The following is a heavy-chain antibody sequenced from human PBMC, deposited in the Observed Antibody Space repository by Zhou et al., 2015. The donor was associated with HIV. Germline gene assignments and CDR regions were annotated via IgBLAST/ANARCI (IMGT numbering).Heavy chain of an antibody. CDR2: VYGGGDGP. Sequence: DVQLLESGGGLVQPGGVPEVSCAASGFSFSSFAMSWVRQAPGKGLEWLSSVYGGGDGPYYADSVKGRFTISRDNSNNMLFMQMSSLRVEDTAVYYCAKMRGMVHYNYLMDVWGKGTTVIVSS. CDR3: AKMRGMVHYNYLMDV. V-gene: IGHV3-23*01. CDR1: GFSFSSFA. D-gene: IGHD2-8*01. J-gene: IGHJ6*03.